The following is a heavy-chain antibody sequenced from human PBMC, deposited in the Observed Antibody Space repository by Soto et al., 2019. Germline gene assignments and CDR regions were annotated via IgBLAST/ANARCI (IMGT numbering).Heavy chain of an antibody. CDR3: ARLVAAPGEAPDY. CDR1: GYTFTSYD. V-gene: IGHV1-18*01. J-gene: IGHJ4*02. D-gene: IGHD1-26*01. CDR2: IKTYNGNT. Sequence: QVQLVQSGAEVKKPGASVKVSCKVSGYTFTSYDINWVRQAPGQGLEWMGWIKTYNGNTNYAQKLQGRVTMTTDTSTSTAYMELRSPRSDDTAVYYCARLVAAPGEAPDYWGQGTLVTVSS.